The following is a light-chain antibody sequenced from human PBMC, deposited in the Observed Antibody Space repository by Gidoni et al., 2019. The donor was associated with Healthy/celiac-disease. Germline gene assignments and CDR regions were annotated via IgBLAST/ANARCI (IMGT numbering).Light chain of an antibody. CDR3: QQSSSTALT. CDR1: QSITTY. V-gene: IGKV1-39*01. Sequence: DIQMTQSPSSRSASVGDRVTIICRASQSITTYLNWYQQKPGKAPKLLIFAASRLQSGVPSRFSGSGSGTDFTLTISSLQPEDFAAYYCQQSSSTALTFGGGTKVEIK. CDR2: AAS. J-gene: IGKJ4*01.